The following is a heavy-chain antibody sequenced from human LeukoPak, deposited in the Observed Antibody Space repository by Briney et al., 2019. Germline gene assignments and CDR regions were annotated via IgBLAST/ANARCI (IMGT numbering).Heavy chain of an antibody. J-gene: IGHJ6*04. V-gene: IGHV1-69*13. CDR1: AGTFSSYA. CDR3: ARGSTGYCSSTSCYGLGTYGMDV. D-gene: IGHD2-2*01. CDR2: IITIFGTA. Sequence: SVKLSCKASAGTFSSYAISWVRQAPGQGLEWMGGIITIFGTANYAQKFQGRVTITADESTITAYMELSSLRSEDTAVYYCARGSTGYCSSTSCYGLGTYGMDVWGKGTTVTVSS.